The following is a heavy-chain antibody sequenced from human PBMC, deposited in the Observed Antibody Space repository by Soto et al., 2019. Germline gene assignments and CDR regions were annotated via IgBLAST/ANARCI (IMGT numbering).Heavy chain of an antibody. CDR2: IIPIFGTA. J-gene: IGHJ4*02. D-gene: IGHD3-22*01. CDR3: ARAIRHFDSSGYSLPLGY. Sequence: QVQLVQSGAEVKKPGSSVKVSCKASGGTFSSSAISWVRQAPGQGREWMGGIIPIFGTANYAETLQGRVTITADESTSTAYMELSSLRSEDTAVYYCARAIRHFDSSGYSLPLGYWGQGTLVTVSS. CDR1: GGTFSSSA. V-gene: IGHV1-69*01.